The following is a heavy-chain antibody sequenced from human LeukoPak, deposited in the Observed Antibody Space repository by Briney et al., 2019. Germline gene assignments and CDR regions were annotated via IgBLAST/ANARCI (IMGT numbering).Heavy chain of an antibody. CDR3: ARVAHKTLDYYYYYMDV. CDR2: IIPIFGTA. Sequence: ASVKASCKASGGTFSSYAISWVRQAPGQGLEWMGGIIPIFGTANYAQKFQGRVTITADESTSTAYMELSSLRSEDTAVYYCARVAHKTLDYYYYYMDVWGKGTTVTVSS. V-gene: IGHV1-69*13. J-gene: IGHJ6*03. D-gene: IGHD3-16*01. CDR1: GGTFSSYA.